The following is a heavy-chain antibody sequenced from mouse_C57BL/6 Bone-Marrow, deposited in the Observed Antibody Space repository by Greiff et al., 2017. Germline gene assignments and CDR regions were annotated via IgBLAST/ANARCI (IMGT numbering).Heavy chain of an antibody. Sequence: QVQLQQPGAELVKPGASVKMSCKASGYTFTSHWITWVKQRPGQGLEWIGDIYPGSGSTNYNEKSKSKATLTVDTSSSTTDMQLSSLTSEDSAVYYCARPTEYYYYAMDDWGQGTSVTVSS. CDR3: ARPTEYYYYAMDD. CDR2: IYPGSGST. V-gene: IGHV1-55*01. CDR1: GYTFTSHW. J-gene: IGHJ4*01. D-gene: IGHD1-1*01.